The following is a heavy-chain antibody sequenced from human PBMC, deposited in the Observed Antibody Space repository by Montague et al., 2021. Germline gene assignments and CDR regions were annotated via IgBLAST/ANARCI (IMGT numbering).Heavy chain of an antibody. CDR2: VSHGGRT. CDR1: RSLINSDYY. V-gene: IGHV4-38-2*02. Sequence: SETLPLTCTVSRSLINSDYYWGWIRQPPGKGLEWMGSVSHGGRTYYNPSLKSRVTISVDTSNNHFSLKLSSVTAADTAMYYCARERDRYYYMDIWGKGTRSPSL. CDR3: ARERDRYYYMDI. J-gene: IGHJ6*03.